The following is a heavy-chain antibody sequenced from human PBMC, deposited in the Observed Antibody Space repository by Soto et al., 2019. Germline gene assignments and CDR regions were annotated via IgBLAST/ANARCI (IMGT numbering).Heavy chain of an antibody. D-gene: IGHD6-13*01. V-gene: IGHV5-51*01. CDR3: AGPQGIAADDWWFDP. Sequence: GASLKISCKGSGYSFTSYWIGWVRQMPGKGLEWMGIIYPGDSDTRYSPSFQGQVTISADKSISTAYLQWSSLKASDPAMYYCAGPQGIAADDWWFDPWGEGTLVTVS. J-gene: IGHJ5*02. CDR1: GYSFTSYW. CDR2: IYPGDSDT.